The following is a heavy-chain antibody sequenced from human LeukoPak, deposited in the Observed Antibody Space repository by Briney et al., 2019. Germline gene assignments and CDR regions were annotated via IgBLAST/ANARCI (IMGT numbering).Heavy chain of an antibody. CDR2: IFYSGST. CDR3: ARGLEELDI. J-gene: IGHJ3*02. CDR1: GGSFSSSY. V-gene: IGHV4-59*01. Sequence: SETLSLTCSVSGGSFSSSYWNWIRQTPGKGLEWIGYIFYSGSTNYIPSLKSRVTISIHTSKNQFSLKLSPVTAADTGVYYCARGLEELDIWGQGTMVTVSS.